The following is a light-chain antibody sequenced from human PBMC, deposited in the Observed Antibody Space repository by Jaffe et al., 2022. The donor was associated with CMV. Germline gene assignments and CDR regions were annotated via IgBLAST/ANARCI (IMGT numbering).Light chain of an antibody. CDR2: TSS. J-gene: IGKJ4*01. Sequence: EIVMTQSPATLSVSPGERATLSCRASQSAASFLAWYQQKPGQAPRLLIHTSSTRATGVPARFSGSGSGTDFTLTINGLQSEDFAVYYCQQYNDWPLTFGGGTKVEIK. CDR1: QSAASF. CDR3: QQYNDWPLT. V-gene: IGKV3-15*01.